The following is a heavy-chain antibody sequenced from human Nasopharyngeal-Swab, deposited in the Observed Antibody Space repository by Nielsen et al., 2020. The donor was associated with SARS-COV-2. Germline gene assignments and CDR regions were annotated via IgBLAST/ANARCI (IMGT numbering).Heavy chain of an antibody. CDR1: GFTFSSYS. J-gene: IGHJ6*03. V-gene: IGHV3-21*01. CDR2: ISSSSSYI. CDR3: ARDGVTIFGVVGYYYYMDV. D-gene: IGHD3-3*01. Sequence: GGSLRLSCAASGFTFSSYSMNWVRQAPGKGLEWVSSISSSSSYIYYADSVKGRFTISRDNAKNSLYLQTNSLRAEDTAVYYCARDGVTIFGVVGYYYYMDVWGKGTTVTVSS.